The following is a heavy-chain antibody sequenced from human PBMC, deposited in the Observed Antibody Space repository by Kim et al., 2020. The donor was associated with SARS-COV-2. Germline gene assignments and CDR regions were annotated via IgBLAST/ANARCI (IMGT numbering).Heavy chain of an antibody. V-gene: IGHV3-15*01. Sequence: GGSLRLSCAASGFTFSNAWMSWVRQAPGKGLEWVGRIRSKTDGGTTDYAAPVKGRFTISRDDSKNTLYLQMNSLKTEDTAVYHCWGVVGATNSLERHFDLWGRGTLVTVSS. CDR2: IRSKTDGGTT. D-gene: IGHD1-26*01. CDR3: WGVVGATNSLERHFDL. J-gene: IGHJ2*01. CDR1: GFTFSNAW.